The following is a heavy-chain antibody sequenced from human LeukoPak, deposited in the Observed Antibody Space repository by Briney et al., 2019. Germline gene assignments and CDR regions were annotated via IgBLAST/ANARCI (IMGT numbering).Heavy chain of an antibody. CDR3: ARGEIGVAR. CDR1: GGSISSYY. Sequence: SETLSLTCTVSGGSISSYYWSWIRQPPGKGLEWIGYIYDSGSTNYNPSLKSRVTISVDTSKNQFSLKLSSVTAADTAVYYCARGEIGVARWGKETLVTVS. J-gene: IGHJ4*02. CDR2: IYDSGST. V-gene: IGHV4-59*08. D-gene: IGHD2-21*01.